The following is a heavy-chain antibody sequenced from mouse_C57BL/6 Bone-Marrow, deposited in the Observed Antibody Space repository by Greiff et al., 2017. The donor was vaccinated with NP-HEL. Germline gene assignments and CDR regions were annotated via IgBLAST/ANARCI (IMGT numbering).Heavy chain of an antibody. Sequence: EVQRVESGGGLVKPGGSLKLSCAASGFTFSSYAMSWVRQTPEKRLEWVATISDGGSYTYYPDNVKGRFTISRDNAKNNLYLQMSHLKSEDTAMYYCAREGSRDYWGQGTSVTVSS. CDR2: ISDGGSYT. V-gene: IGHV5-4*01. CDR1: GFTFSSYA. D-gene: IGHD1-1*01. J-gene: IGHJ4*01. CDR3: AREGSRDY.